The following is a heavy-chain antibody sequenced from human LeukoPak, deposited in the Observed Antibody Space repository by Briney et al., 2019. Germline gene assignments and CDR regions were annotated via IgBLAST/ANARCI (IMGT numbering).Heavy chain of an antibody. Sequence: GASVKVSCKASGGTFSSYAISWVRQAPGQGLEWMGGIIPIFGTANYAQNFQGRVTITTDESRTTAYMELRSLRSEDTAVYYCVRMKYYDLWSGDDYWGQGTLVTVSS. V-gene: IGHV1-69*05. D-gene: IGHD3-3*01. CDR1: GGTFSSYA. CDR2: IIPIFGTA. J-gene: IGHJ4*02. CDR3: VRMKYYDLWSGDDY.